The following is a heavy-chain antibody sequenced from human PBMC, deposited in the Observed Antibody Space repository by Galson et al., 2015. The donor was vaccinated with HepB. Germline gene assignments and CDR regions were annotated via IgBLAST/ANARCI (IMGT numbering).Heavy chain of an antibody. CDR1: GYGFTDYW. CDR2: VDPSDSYT. V-gene: IGHV5-10-1*01. J-gene: IGHJ6*02. CDR3: ARHMSYGMDV. Sequence: QSGAEVKKPGESLSISCQGSGYGFTDYWISWVRQMPGKGLEWMGRVDPSDSYTEYSPSFHGHVTMSTDKSNSTAYLQWSSLKASDTAMYYCARHMSYGMDVWGQGTTVTVSS.